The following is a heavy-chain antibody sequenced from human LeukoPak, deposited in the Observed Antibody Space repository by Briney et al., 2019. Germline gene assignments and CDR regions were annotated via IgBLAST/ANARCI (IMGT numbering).Heavy chain of an antibody. J-gene: IGHJ3*02. CDR2: TSSSDGGT. CDR1: GFTLSTYA. CDR3: AKRQDAFDI. V-gene: IGHV3-23*01. Sequence: GGSLRLSCAASGFTLSTYAMSWVRQTPGKGLEWVAATSSSDGGTYYADFVKGRFTISRDNSKNTLYLQMNSLRAEDTAVYYCAKRQDAFDIWGQGTMVTVSS.